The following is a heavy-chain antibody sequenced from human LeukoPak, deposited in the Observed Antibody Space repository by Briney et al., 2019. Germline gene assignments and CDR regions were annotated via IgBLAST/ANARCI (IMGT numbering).Heavy chain of an antibody. CDR2: TRFDGSIK. CDR1: GFTFSSYW. D-gene: IGHD1-1*01. V-gene: IGHV3-33*08. CDR3: ARWGGTRQYYFDY. J-gene: IGHJ4*02. Sequence: GGSLRLSCAASGFTFSSYWMSWVRQAPGKGLEWVAVTRFDGSIKQYADSVKGRFTISRDDSKNTLYLQMNFLKSEDTAVYYCARWGGTRQYYFDYWGQGTLVTVSS.